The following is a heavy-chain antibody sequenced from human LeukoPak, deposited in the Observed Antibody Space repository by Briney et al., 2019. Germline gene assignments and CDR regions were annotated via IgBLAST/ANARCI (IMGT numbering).Heavy chain of an antibody. V-gene: IGHV4-39*02. J-gene: IGHJ5*02. CDR1: GGSISSSSYY. Sequence: PSETLSLTCTVSGGSISSSSYYWGWIRQPPGKGLEWIGSIYYSGSTDYNPSLKSRVTISVDTSKNQFSLKLSSVTAADTAVYYCARDCFPSIVGATAGFDPWGQGTLVTVSS. D-gene: IGHD1-26*01. CDR3: ARDCFPSIVGATAGFDP. CDR2: IYYSGST.